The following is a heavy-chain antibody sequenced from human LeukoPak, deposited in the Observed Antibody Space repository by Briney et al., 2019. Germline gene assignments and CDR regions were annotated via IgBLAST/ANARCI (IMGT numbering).Heavy chain of an antibody. CDR3: ARLSFDWLWGFDY. V-gene: IGHV3-21*01. Sequence: KAGGSLRLSCVATGFTFIHHGMHWVRQAPGKGLEWVSSISSSSSYIYYADSVKGRFTISRDNAKNSLYLQMNSLRAEDTAVYYCARLSFDWLWGFDYWGQGTLVTVSS. D-gene: IGHD3-9*01. CDR1: GFTFIHHG. J-gene: IGHJ4*02. CDR2: ISSSSSYI.